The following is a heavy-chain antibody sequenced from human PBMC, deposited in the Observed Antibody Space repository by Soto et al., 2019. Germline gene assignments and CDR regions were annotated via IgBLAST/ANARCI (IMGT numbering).Heavy chain of an antibody. V-gene: IGHV3-30*18. CDR1: GFSLNDYG. D-gene: IGHD3-22*01. J-gene: IGHJ4*02. Sequence: LRLSCAASGFSLNDYGMHWVRQPPGKGLEWVADISYDGRNKYYTDSVRGRFTISRDISRGTLYLQMNSLRPEDTAVYYCAKSNRGAYDTPDFWGQGTPVTVSS. CDR2: ISYDGRNK. CDR3: AKSNRGAYDTPDF.